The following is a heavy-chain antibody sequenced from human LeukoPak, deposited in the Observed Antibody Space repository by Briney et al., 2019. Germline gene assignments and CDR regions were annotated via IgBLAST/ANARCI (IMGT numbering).Heavy chain of an antibody. Sequence: GGSLRLSCAASGFTFSSYSMNWVRQAPGKGLEWVSSISSSSSYIYYVDSVKGRFTISRDNAKNSLYLQMNSLRAEDTAVYYCARDRYSYGSRWSQQYYFDYWGQGTLVTVSS. CDR3: ARDRYSYGSRWSQQYYFDY. D-gene: IGHD5-18*01. CDR1: GFTFSSYS. J-gene: IGHJ4*02. CDR2: ISSSSSYI. V-gene: IGHV3-21*01.